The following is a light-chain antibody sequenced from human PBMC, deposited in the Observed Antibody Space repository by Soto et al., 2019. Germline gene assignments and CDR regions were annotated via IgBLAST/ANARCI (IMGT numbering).Light chain of an antibody. CDR3: QQYHGYSRT. Sequence: DIQMTQSPSTLSASVGDRVTITCRASQSISSWLAWYQQKPGKAPKLLIYDTSSLESGVPSRFSGSGSGTEFTLTIRSLQPDDFASYFCQQYHGYSRTFGQGTKVDIK. J-gene: IGKJ2*01. CDR2: DTS. V-gene: IGKV1-5*01. CDR1: QSISSW.